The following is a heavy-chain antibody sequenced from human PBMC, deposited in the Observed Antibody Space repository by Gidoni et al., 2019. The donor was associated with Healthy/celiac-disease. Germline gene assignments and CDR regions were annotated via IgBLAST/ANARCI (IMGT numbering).Heavy chain of an antibody. V-gene: IGHV3-9*01. CDR2: ISWNSDNI. CDR1: GFTFDDYA. J-gene: IGHJ4*02. D-gene: IGHD3-10*01. Sequence: RLSCAASGFTFDDYAMHWVRQAPGKGLEWVSGISWNSDNIGYADSVKGRFTISRDNAKNSLYLQMKSLRAEDTALYYCAKDMVFWGQGTLVTVSS. CDR3: AKDMVF.